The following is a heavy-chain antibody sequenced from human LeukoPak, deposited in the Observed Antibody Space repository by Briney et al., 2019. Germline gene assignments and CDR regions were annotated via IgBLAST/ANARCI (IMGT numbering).Heavy chain of an antibody. CDR3: ATAGFYYYGSGSYYNPFVY. CDR2: ISAYNGNT. Sequence: GASVKVSCKASGYTFTSYGISWVRQAPGQGLEWMGWISAYNGNTNYAQKLQGRVTMTTDTSTSTAYMELRSLRSDDTAVYYCATAGFYYYGSGSYYNPFVYWGQGTLVTVSS. J-gene: IGHJ4*02. D-gene: IGHD3-10*01. V-gene: IGHV1-18*01. CDR1: GYTFTSYG.